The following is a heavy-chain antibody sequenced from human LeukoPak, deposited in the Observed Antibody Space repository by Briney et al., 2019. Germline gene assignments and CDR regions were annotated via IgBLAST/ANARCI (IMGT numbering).Heavy chain of an antibody. CDR1: GGSISSYY. CDR2: IYYSGST. D-gene: IGHD3-10*01. Sequence: SETLSLTCTVSGGSISSYYWSWIRQPPGKGLEWIGYIYYSGSTNYNPSLKSRVTISVDTSKNQFSLKLSSVTAADTAVYYCASRYYGSGSPRLLDYWGQGTLVTVSS. CDR3: ASRYYGSGSPRLLDY. V-gene: IGHV4-59*08. J-gene: IGHJ4*02.